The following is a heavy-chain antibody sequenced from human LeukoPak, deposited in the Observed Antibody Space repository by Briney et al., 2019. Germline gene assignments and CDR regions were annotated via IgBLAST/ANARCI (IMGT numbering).Heavy chain of an antibody. CDR3: VAGIYFDY. Sequence: SETLSLTCAVYGGSFSGYYWSWIRQPPGKGLEWIGEINHSGSTYYNPSLKSRVTISVDTSKNQFSLKLSSVTAADTAVYYCVAGIYFDYWGQGTLVTVSS. V-gene: IGHV4-34*01. CDR2: INHSGST. J-gene: IGHJ4*02. CDR1: GGSFSGYY. D-gene: IGHD2-15*01.